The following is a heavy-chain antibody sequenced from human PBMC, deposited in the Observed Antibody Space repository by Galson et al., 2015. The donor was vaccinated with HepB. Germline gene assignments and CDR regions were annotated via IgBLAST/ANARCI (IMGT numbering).Heavy chain of an antibody. J-gene: IGHJ4*02. CDR3: ARDAYSSSWYYYFDY. V-gene: IGHV3-23*01. Sequence: SLRLSCAASGFTFSSYAMSWVRQAPGKGLEWVSAISGSGGSTYYADSVKGRFTISRDNSKNTLYLQMNSLRAEDTAVYYCARDAYSSSWYYYFDYWGQGTLVTVSS. D-gene: IGHD6-13*01. CDR2: ISGSGGST. CDR1: GFTFSSYA.